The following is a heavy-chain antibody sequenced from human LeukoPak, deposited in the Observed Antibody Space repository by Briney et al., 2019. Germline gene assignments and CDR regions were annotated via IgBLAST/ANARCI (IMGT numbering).Heavy chain of an antibody. D-gene: IGHD4-17*01. V-gene: IGHV3-20*04. J-gene: IGHJ6*03. CDR2: INWNGGST. CDR1: GFTFDDYG. CDR3: ARDITVTTYYMDV. Sequence: PGGSLRLSCAASGFTFDDYGMSWVRQAPGKGLEWVSGINWNGGSTGYVDSVKGRFTISRDNAKNSLYLQMNSLRAKDTALYYCARDITVTTYYMDVWGKGTTVTVSS.